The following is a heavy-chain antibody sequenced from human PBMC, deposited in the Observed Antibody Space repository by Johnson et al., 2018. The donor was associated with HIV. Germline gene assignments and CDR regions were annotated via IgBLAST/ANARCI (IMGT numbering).Heavy chain of an antibody. CDR2: FYSGGST. CDR3: ARDPFPRFYAFDI. Sequence: VQLVESGGGLIQPGGSLRVSCAASGFTVSSNYMSWVRQAPGKGLEWVSGFYSGGSTYYADSVKGRFIISRDNSKNTLYLQMNSLRAEDTAVYYCARDPFPRFYAFDIWGQGTMVTVSS. V-gene: IGHV3-53*01. J-gene: IGHJ3*02. CDR1: GFTVSSNY.